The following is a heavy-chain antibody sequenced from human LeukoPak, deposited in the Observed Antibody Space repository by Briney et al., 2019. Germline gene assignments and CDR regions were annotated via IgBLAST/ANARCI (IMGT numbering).Heavy chain of an antibody. CDR3: ASLPVTVVAQGNY. V-gene: IGHV3-21*01. Sequence: GGSLRLSCASCGFIFSSYSMNWVRQAPGKGLEWVSSISSSSSYIYYADSVKGRFTISRDNAKNSLYLQMNSLRAEDTAVYYCASLPVTVVAQGNYWGQGTLVTVSS. J-gene: IGHJ4*02. CDR2: ISSSSSYI. D-gene: IGHD2-15*01. CDR1: GFIFSSYS.